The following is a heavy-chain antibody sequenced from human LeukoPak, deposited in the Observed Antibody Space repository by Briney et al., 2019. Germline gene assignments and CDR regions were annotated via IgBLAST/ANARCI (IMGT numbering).Heavy chain of an antibody. V-gene: IGHV1-69*13. J-gene: IGHJ4*02. CDR2: IMPIFATP. CDR3: ASQERLRPAAMGGGYYFQY. Sequence: SVKVSCKASGGTFSRNVISWVRQAPGQGLEWMGGIMPIFATPNYEPKFQGRVTITADESTNTASMELSSLRSEDTAVYYCASQERLRPAAMGGGYYFQYWGQGTLVTVSA. D-gene: IGHD2-2*01. CDR1: GGTFSRNV.